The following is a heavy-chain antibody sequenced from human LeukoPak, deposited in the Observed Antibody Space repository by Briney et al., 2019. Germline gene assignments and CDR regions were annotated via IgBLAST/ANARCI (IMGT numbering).Heavy chain of an antibody. Sequence: GGSLRLSCAASGFTFSSYGMHWVRQAPGKGLEWVAVIWYDGSNKYYADSVKGRFTISRDNSKNTLYLQMNSLRAEDTAAYYCEKVGGYSYGLVGYFDYWGQGTLVTVSS. CDR3: EKVGGYSYGLVGYFDY. J-gene: IGHJ4*02. CDR2: IWYDGSNK. CDR1: GFTFSSYG. D-gene: IGHD5-18*01. V-gene: IGHV3-33*06.